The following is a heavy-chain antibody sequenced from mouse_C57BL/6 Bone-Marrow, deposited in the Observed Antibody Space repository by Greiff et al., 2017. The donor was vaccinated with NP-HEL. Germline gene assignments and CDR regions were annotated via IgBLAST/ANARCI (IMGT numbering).Heavy chain of an antibody. Sequence: QVQLQQSGAELVRPGSSVKLSCKASGYTFTSYWMHWVKQRPIQGLEWIGNIDPSDSETHYNQKFKDKATLTVDKSSSTAYMQLSSLTSEDSAVYYCARRYGSSSWYFDVWGTGTTVTVSS. CDR1: GYTFTSYW. CDR3: ARRYGSSSWYFDV. CDR2: IDPSDSET. V-gene: IGHV1-52*01. J-gene: IGHJ1*03. D-gene: IGHD1-1*01.